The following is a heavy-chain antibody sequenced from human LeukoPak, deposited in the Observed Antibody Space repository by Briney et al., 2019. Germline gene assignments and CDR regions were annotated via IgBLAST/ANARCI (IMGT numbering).Heavy chain of an antibody. D-gene: IGHD7-27*01. J-gene: IGHJ4*02. Sequence: GGSLRLSCAASGFTFTSYAMTWVRQAPGKGLEWVSTISGNGVSTYYADSVKGRFTISRDISKNTLYLQLKSLRAEDAAVYYCAKGMRTGDSWGYYFDYWGQGVLVTLSS. CDR3: AKGMRTGDSWGYYFDY. V-gene: IGHV3-23*01. CDR1: GFTFTSYA. CDR2: ISGNGVST.